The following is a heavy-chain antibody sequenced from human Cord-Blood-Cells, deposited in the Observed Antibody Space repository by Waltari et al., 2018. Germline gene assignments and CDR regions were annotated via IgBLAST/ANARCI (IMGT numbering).Heavy chain of an antibody. CDR2: INHSGST. CDR3: ARTGDLGSYYYFDY. V-gene: IGHV4-34*01. J-gene: IGHJ4*02. Sequence: QVQLQQWGAGLLKPSETLSLTCAVYGGSFSGHYWSWIRQPPGKGLEWIGEINHSGSTNYNPSLKSRVTISVDTSKNQFSLKLSSVTAADTAVYYCARTGDLGSYYYFDYWGQGTLVTVSS. CDR1: GGSFSGHY. D-gene: IGHD1-26*01.